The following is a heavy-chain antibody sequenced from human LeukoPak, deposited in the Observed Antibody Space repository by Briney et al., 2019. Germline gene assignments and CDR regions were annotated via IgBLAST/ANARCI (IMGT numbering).Heavy chain of an antibody. CDR1: GGSISGHY. D-gene: IGHD6-19*01. V-gene: IGHV4-4*07. CDR3: ARGKEMTAVAGYYSFDY. J-gene: IGHJ4*02. Sequence: SETLSLTCTVSGGSISGHYWTWIRQPAGRGLEWIGRIYSSGSTYYNPSLMRRVTISLDPSNNQLSLRVTSVTAADTAVYYCARGKEMTAVAGYYSFDYWGQGTLVSVSS. CDR2: IYSSGST.